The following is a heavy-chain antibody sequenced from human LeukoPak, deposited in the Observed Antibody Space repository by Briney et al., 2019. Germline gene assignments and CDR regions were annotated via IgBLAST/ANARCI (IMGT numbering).Heavy chain of an antibody. J-gene: IGHJ4*02. V-gene: IGHV3-15*01. Sequence: PGGSLRLSCAASGFTFSSYAMSWVRQAPGKGLEWVGRIKSKTDGGTTDYAAPVKGRFTISRDDSKNTLYLQMNNLKIEDTGVYYCTAGTGTSDFDYWGQGTLVTVSS. CDR1: GFTFSSYA. CDR3: TAGTGTSDFDY. CDR2: IKSKTDGGTT. D-gene: IGHD1-7*01.